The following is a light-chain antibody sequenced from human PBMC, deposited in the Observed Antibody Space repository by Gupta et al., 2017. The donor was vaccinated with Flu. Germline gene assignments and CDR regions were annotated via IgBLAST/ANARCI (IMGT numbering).Light chain of an antibody. V-gene: IGKV3-11*01. CDR3: QQRSSWPLT. Sequence: EIVLTQSPATLSLSPGERATLSCRASQSINNYLVWYQQKPGQAPRLLIYDASYTATDIPARFSGSGSGTDFTLTISSLEPEDFAVYYCQQRSSWPLTFGGRTKV. CDR1: QSINNY. J-gene: IGKJ4*01. CDR2: DAS.